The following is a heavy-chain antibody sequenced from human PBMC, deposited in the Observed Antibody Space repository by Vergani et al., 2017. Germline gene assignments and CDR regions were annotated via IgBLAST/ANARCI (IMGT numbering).Heavy chain of an antibody. J-gene: IGHJ4*02. V-gene: IGHV1-69*02. CDR1: GGTFSSYT. CDR2: IIPILGIA. D-gene: IGHD5-18*01. CDR3: ADVDTAMVTDY. Sequence: QVQLVQSGAEVKKLGSSVKVSCKASGGTFSSYTISWVRQAPGQGLEWMGRIIPILGIANYAQKFQGRVTITADKSTSTAYMELSSLRSEDTAVYYCADVDTAMVTDYWGQGTLVTVSS.